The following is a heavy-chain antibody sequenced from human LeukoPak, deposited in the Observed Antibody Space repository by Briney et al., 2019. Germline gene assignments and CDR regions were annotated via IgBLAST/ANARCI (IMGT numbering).Heavy chain of an antibody. V-gene: IGHV3-66*02. D-gene: IGHD6-19*01. CDR3: ARDRGSGLDC. CDR1: GFTVRSNY. J-gene: IGHJ4*02. Sequence: GGSLRLSCAASGFTVRSNYMSWVRQAPGKGLEWVSVIYSGGAPCYADSVKGRFTISTDNSKNTLYLQMNSLRTEDTAVYYCARDRGSGLDCWGQGTLVTVSS. CDR2: IYSGGAP.